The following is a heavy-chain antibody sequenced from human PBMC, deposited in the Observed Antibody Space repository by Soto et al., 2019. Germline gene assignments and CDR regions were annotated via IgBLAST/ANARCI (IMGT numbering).Heavy chain of an antibody. D-gene: IGHD6-13*01. CDR2: IYYSGST. Sequence: SETLSLTCTVSGGSISSSSYYWGWIRQPPGKGLEWIGSIYYSGSTYYNPSLKSRVTISVDTSKNQFSLKLSSVTAADTAVYYCARHEIPSLYSSSWSTTFDYWGQGTLVTVSS. CDR1: GGSISSSSYY. CDR3: ARHEIPSLYSSSWSTTFDY. V-gene: IGHV4-39*01. J-gene: IGHJ4*02.